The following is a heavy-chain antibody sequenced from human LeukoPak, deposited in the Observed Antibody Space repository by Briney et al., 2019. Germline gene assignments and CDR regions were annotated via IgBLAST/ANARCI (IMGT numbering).Heavy chain of an antibody. V-gene: IGHV3-23*01. D-gene: IGHD5-18*01. CDR2: IVNSGGST. Sequence: AGGSLRLSCVASGFTFSNYATSWVRQAPGKGLEWVSGIVNSGGSTYYADSVRGRLTISRDNSKKTVYLQMSSLRGDDTAIYYCAKDRAGYSYGMFDSWGQGTLVTVSS. CDR1: GFTFSNYA. J-gene: IGHJ4*02. CDR3: AKDRAGYSYGMFDS.